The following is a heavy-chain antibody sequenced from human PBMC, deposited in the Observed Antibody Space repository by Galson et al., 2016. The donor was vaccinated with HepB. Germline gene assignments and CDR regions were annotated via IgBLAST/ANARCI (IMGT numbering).Heavy chain of an antibody. D-gene: IGHD6-19*01. J-gene: IGHJ4*02. CDR3: ARGLGRISWSFDY. Sequence: SLRLSCAASGFTFSTYGMHWVRQAPGKGLEWVAGISYDGSGKYYTESVKGRFTISRDNSKNTLYLQMNSLRLEDTAVYYCARGLGRISWSFDYWGQRTLVTVSS. CDR1: GFTFSTYG. CDR2: ISYDGSGK. V-gene: IGHV3-30*03.